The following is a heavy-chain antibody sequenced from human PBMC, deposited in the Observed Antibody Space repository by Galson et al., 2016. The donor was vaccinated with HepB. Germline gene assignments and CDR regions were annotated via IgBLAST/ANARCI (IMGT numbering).Heavy chain of an antibody. CDR2: ISSSSSYI. D-gene: IGHD3-3*01. CDR1: GFTFSSYS. Sequence: SLRLSCAASGFTFSSYSMNWVRQAPGKGLEWVSSISSSSSYIYYADSVKGRFTISRDNAKNSLYLQMNRLRAEDTAVYYCARADFWMGAHYYGMDVWGQGTTVTVSS. CDR3: ARADFWMGAHYYGMDV. V-gene: IGHV3-21*01. J-gene: IGHJ6*02.